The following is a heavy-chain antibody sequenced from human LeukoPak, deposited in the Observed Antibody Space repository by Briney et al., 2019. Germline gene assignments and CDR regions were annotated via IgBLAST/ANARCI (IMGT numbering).Heavy chain of an antibody. D-gene: IGHD2-2*01. CDR3: ARGSEDIVVVPAAIVYNWFDP. V-gene: IGHV1-69*06. CDR2: IIPIFGTA. CDR1: GGTFSSYA. Sequence: SVKVSCKASGGTFSSYAISWVRQAPGQGLEWMGGIIPIFGTANYAQKFQGRVTITADKSTSTAYMELSSLRSEDTAVYYCARGSEDIVVVPAAIVYNWFDPWGQGTLVTVSS. J-gene: IGHJ5*02.